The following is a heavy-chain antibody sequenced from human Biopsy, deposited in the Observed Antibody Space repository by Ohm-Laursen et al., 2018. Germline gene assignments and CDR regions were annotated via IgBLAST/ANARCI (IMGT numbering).Heavy chain of an antibody. CDR2: IYSSGST. D-gene: IGHD6-13*01. CDR3: AREPRIAAVAYFDP. CDR1: GGSISNYY. J-gene: IGHJ5*02. V-gene: IGHV4-4*07. Sequence: TLSLTCTVSGGSISNYYWSWIRQPAGQGLEWIGRIYSSGSTNYNPSLKSRVTMSVDTSKNQFSLILSSMTAADTAVYYCAREPRIAAVAYFDPWGQGTLVTVSS.